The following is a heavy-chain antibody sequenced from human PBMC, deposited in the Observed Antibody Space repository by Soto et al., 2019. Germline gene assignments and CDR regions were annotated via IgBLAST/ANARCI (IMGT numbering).Heavy chain of an antibody. J-gene: IGHJ6*02. V-gene: IGHV1-3*05. Sequence: QVQLVQSGAEEKKPGASVKVSCKASGYPFSNYAMHWVRQAPGQGLEWMGWINAGNGNSKYSQKFQGRVTITRDTSANTAYMELDSLRSEDTAVYYCATPTYCSSSTCYQWYGMDVWGQGTTVTVSS. CDR1: GYPFSNYA. CDR3: ATPTYCSSSTCYQWYGMDV. CDR2: INAGNGNS. D-gene: IGHD2-2*01.